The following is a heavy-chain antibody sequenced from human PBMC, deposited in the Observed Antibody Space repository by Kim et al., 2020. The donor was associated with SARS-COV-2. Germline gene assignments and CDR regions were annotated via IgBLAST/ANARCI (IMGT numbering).Heavy chain of an antibody. D-gene: IGHD2-8*01. V-gene: IGHV1-46*01. CDR2: GST. CDR3: ASHDGPFDY. Sequence: GSTSHAQKFQGRVTMTRDTSTSTVYMELSSLRSEDTAVYYCASHDGPFDYWGQGTLVTVPS. J-gene: IGHJ4*02.